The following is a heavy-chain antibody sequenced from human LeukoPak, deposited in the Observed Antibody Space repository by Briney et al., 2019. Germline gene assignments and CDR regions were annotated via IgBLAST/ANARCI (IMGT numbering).Heavy chain of an antibody. Sequence: GGSLRLSCASSGFVFSYYSRNWVRQAPGKGLEWLSYISRDSGTIYYADSVKGRFTISRDNARNSLFLQMSRLRAEDTAVYYCAVLPRAVAVDYWGQGTLVTVSS. CDR1: GFVFSYYS. D-gene: IGHD6-19*01. V-gene: IGHV3-48*01. CDR3: AVLPRAVAVDY. CDR2: ISRDSGTI. J-gene: IGHJ4*02.